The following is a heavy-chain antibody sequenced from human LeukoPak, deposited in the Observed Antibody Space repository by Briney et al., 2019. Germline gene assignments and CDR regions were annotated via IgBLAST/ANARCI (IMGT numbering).Heavy chain of an antibody. J-gene: IGHJ6*03. CDR1: DGSISSSSYY. CDR3: ARLGYCSGGSCYYYYYMDV. V-gene: IGHV4-39*07. D-gene: IGHD2-15*01. Sequence: PSETLSLTCTVSDGSISSSSYYWGWIRQPPGKGLEWIGSIYYGSVFYSVSTYYNPSLKSRVTMSGDTSKNQFSLKLSSVTAADTAAYYCARLGYCSGGSCYYYYYMDVWGQGTPVTVSS. CDR2: IYYGSVFYSVST.